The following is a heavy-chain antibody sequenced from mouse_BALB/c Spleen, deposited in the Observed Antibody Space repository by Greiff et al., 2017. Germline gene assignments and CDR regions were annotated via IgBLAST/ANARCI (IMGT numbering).Heavy chain of an antibody. J-gene: IGHJ4*01. V-gene: IGHV1-67*01. CDR2: ISTYYGNT. D-gene: IGHD2-1*01. CDR1: GYTFTDYA. Sequence: VQVVESGPELVRPGVSVKISCKGSGYTFTDYAMHWVKQSHAKSLEWIGVISTYYGNTNYNQKFKGKATMTVDKSSSTAYMELARLTSEDSAIYYCARKGAYGNYGYAMDYWGQGTSVTVSS. CDR3: ARKGAYGNYGYAMDY.